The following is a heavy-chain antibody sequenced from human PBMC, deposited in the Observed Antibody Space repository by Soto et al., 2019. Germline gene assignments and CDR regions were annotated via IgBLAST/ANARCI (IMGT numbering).Heavy chain of an antibody. J-gene: IGHJ4*02. D-gene: IGHD2-15*01. CDR1: GYTFTNYG. CDR2: ISGHNGNT. CDR3: ARARYCSGGSCYSGAFDY. Sequence: QVQLVQSGAEVKKPGASVKVSCRASGYTFTNYGVTWVRQAPGQGLEWVGWISGHNGNTDYAQNPQCRVTITTDTSTNTAYLDLRSLRSDDTAVYYCARARYCSGGSCYSGAFDYWGQGTLVSVSS. V-gene: IGHV1-18*01.